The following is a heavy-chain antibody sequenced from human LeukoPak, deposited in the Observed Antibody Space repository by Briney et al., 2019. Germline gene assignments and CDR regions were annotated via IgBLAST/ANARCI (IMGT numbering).Heavy chain of an antibody. Sequence: SETLSLTCAVYGGSFSGYYWSWIRQPPGKGLEWIGEINHSGSTNYNPSLKSRVTISVDTSKNQFSLKLSSVTAADTAVYYCATTSRPPSTVWWLRQLYYYYYYGMDVWGQGTTVTVSS. CDR3: ATTSRPPSTVWWLRQLYYYYYYGMDV. D-gene: IGHD5-12*01. V-gene: IGHV4-34*01. CDR1: GGSFSGYY. J-gene: IGHJ6*02. CDR2: INHSGST.